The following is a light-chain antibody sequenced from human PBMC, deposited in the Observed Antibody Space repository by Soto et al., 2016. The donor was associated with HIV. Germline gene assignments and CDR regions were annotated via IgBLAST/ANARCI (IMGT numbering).Light chain of an antibody. Sequence: DIQMTQSPSTLSASVGDRVTTTCRASQSISSWLAWYQQKPGKAPKLLIYKASSLESGVPSRFSGSGSGTEFSLTISSLQPDDLATYFCQQYKNYPLTFGGGTKVEIK. CDR2: KAS. CDR3: QQYKNYPLT. J-gene: IGKJ4*01. V-gene: IGKV1-5*03. CDR1: QSISSW.